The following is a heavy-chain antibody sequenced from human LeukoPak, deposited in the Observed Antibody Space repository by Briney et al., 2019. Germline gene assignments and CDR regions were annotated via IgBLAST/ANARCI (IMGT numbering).Heavy chain of an antibody. D-gene: IGHD1-26*01. CDR1: GYSISSGYY. V-gene: IGHV4-38-2*02. Sequence: SETLSLTCAVSGYSISSGYYWGWIRQPPGKGLEWIGSIYHSGSTYCNPSLKSRVTMSVDTSKNQFSLKLSSVTAADTAVYYCAREVEWELLPYYFDYWGQGTLVTVSS. CDR3: AREVEWELLPYYFDY. CDR2: IYHSGST. J-gene: IGHJ4*02.